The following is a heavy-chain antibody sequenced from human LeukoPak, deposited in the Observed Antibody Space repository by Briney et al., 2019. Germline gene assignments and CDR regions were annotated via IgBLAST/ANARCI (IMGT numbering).Heavy chain of an antibody. CDR1: GGTFSGYA. V-gene: IGHV1-69*13. CDR3: ARVTGLAMVGGYYFDY. D-gene: IGHD3-10*01. J-gene: IGHJ4*02. CDR2: IIPIFGTA. Sequence: SVKVSCKASGGTFSGYAISWVRQAPGQGLEWMGGIIPIFGTANYAQKFQGRVTITADESTSTAYMELSSLRSEDTAVYYCARVTGLAMVGGYYFDYWGQGTLVTVSS.